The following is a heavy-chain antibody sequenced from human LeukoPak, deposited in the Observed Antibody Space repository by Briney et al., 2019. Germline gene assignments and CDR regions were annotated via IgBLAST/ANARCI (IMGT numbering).Heavy chain of an antibody. CDR3: ARARVGGMDV. D-gene: IGHD1-26*01. Sequence: SETLSLTCTVSGGSISSSSYYWGWIRQPPGKGLEWIGSIYYSGSTYYNPSLKSRVTISVDTSKNQFSLKLSSATAADTAVYYCARARVGGMDVWGQGTTVTVSS. V-gene: IGHV4-39*07. J-gene: IGHJ6*02. CDR1: GGSISSSSYY. CDR2: IYYSGST.